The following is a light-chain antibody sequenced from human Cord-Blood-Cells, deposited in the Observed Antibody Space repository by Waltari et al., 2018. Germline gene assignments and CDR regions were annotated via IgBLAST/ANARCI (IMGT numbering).Light chain of an antibody. Sequence: SYELTQPPSVSVSPGQTARITCSGDALPKQYAYWYQQKPGQAPVLVIYKDRERPSGIPERFSGSSSGTTVTLTISGVQAEDEADYYCQSADSSGTPYVFGTGTKVTVL. V-gene: IGLV3-25*03. CDR3: QSADSSGTPYV. CDR2: KDR. CDR1: ALPKQY. J-gene: IGLJ1*01.